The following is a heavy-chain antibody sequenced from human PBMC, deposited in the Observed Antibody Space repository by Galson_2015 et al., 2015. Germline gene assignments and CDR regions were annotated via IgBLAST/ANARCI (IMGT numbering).Heavy chain of an antibody. CDR1: GYTFTNYG. CDR3: ARGEGYCSSTSCRPFDC. D-gene: IGHD2-2*01. CDR2: ISAYNGNT. Sequence: SVKVSCKASGYTFTNYGISWVRQAPGQGLERMGWISAYNGNTNYAQKLQGRVTMTTDTSTSTAYMELRSLRSDDTAVYYCARGEGYCSSTSCRPFDCWGQGTLVTVSS. V-gene: IGHV1-18*01. J-gene: IGHJ4*02.